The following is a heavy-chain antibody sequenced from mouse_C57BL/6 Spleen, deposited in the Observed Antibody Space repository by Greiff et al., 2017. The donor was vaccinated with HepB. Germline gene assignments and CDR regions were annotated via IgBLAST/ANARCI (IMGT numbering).Heavy chain of an antibody. V-gene: IGHV1-80*01. CDR2: IYPGDGDT. CDR1: GYAFSSYW. Sequence: QVQLKESGAELVKPGASVKISCKASGYAFSSYWMNWVKQRPGKGLEWIGQIYPGDGDTNYNGKFKGKATLTADKSSSTAYMQLSSLTSEDSAVYFCARQGDYDYDDYAMDYWGQGTSVTVSS. J-gene: IGHJ4*01. CDR3: ARQGDYDYDDYAMDY. D-gene: IGHD2-4*01.